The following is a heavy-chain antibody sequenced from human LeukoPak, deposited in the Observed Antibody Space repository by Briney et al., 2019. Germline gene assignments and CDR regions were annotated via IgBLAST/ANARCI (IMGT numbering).Heavy chain of an antibody. CDR2: IWYDGSNK. Sequence: PGRSLRLSCAASGFTFSSYGMHWVRQAPGKGLEWVAVIWYDGSNKYYADSVKGRFTISRDNSENTLYLQMNSLRAEDTAVYYCARDARGDYGFNYYYYGMDVWGQGTTVTVSS. D-gene: IGHD4-17*01. CDR3: ARDARGDYGFNYYYYGMDV. V-gene: IGHV3-33*01. CDR1: GFTFSSYG. J-gene: IGHJ6*02.